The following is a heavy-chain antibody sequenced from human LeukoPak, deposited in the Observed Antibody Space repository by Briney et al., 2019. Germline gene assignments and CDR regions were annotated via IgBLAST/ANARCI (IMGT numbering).Heavy chain of an antibody. CDR2: INPSGGST. D-gene: IGHD5-24*01. J-gene: IGHJ4*02. CDR1: GYTFTSYY. V-gene: IGHV1-46*01. Sequence: ASVKVSCKASGYTFTSYYMHWVRQAPGQGLEWMGIINPSGGSTSYAQKFQGRVTMTRDTSTRVYMELSSLRSEDTAVYYCAREMATSSFDYWGQGTLVTVSS. CDR3: AREMATSSFDY.